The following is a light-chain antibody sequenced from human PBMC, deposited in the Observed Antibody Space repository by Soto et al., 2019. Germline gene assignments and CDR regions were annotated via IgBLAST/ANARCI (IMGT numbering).Light chain of an antibody. CDR2: GAS. CDR3: QQYGSSPVT. V-gene: IGKV3-20*01. J-gene: IGKJ4*01. Sequence: EIVLTQSPGTLSLSPGERATLSCRASQSVSRRYLAWYQQKPGQAPRLLIYGASSRATGIPDRFSGSGSGTDVTLTISRLEPEDFAVEYCQQYGSSPVTFGGGPKVEIK. CDR1: QSVSRRY.